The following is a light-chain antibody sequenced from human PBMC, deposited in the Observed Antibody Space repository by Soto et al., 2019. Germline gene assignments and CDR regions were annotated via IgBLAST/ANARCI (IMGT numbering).Light chain of an antibody. J-gene: IGKJ5*01. V-gene: IGKV3-11*01. CDR2: DAS. Sequence: EIVLTQSPATLSLSPGERATLSCRASQSVSNHLAWYQQKPGQAPRLLIYDASNRATGIPARFSGSGSGTDFSLTISSLEPEDFVTYYXXXXSNWPPGFGQGTRLEIK. CDR1: QSVSNH. CDR3: XXXSNWPPG.